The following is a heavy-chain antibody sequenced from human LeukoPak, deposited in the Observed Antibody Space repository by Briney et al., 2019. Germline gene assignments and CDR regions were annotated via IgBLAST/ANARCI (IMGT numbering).Heavy chain of an antibody. CDR3: ARYHRRWELHFDY. D-gene: IGHD2-15*01. CDR2: ISAYNGNT. CDR1: GYTFTGYY. V-gene: IGHV1-18*04. Sequence: ASVKDSCKASGYTFTGYYMHWVRQAPGQGLEWMGWISAYNGNTNYAQKPQGRVTMTTDTSTSTAYMELRSLRSDDTPLYYCARYHRRWELHFDYWGQGALVTVTP. J-gene: IGHJ4*02.